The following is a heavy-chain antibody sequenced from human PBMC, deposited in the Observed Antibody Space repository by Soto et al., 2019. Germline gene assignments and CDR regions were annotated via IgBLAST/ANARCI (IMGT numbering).Heavy chain of an antibody. CDR3: ARKYNDFWSGAWVPGYFDY. D-gene: IGHD3-3*01. CDR2: IDSSGTNT. J-gene: IGHJ4*01. Sequence: GGSLRLSCAVSGFTFRSYEMNWVRQAPGKGLERVSYIDSSGTNTYYAASVKGRFTISRDNAKNSLYLQMSSLRGEDTAVYYCARKYNDFWSGAWVPGYFDYWGQGTLVTVSS. CDR1: GFTFRSYE. V-gene: IGHV3-48*03.